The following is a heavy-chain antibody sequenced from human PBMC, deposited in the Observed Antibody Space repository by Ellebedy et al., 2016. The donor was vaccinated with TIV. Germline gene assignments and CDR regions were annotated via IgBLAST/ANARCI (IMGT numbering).Heavy chain of an antibody. CDR1: GYTFTSYG. J-gene: IGHJ4*02. CDR2: ISAYNGNT. Sequence: ASVEVSCKASGYTFTSYGISWVRQAPGQGLEWMGWISAYNGNTNYAQKLQGRVTMTTDTSTSTAYMELRSLRSDDTAVYYCARLNYYDSSGYYYFDYWGQGTLVTVSS. V-gene: IGHV1-18*01. D-gene: IGHD3-22*01. CDR3: ARLNYYDSSGYYYFDY.